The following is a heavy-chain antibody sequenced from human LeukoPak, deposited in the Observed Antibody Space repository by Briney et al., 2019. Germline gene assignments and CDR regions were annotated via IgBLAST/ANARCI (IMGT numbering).Heavy chain of an antibody. CDR3: ARYCSSTSCSPYWAFDI. J-gene: IGHJ3*02. CDR1: GGSISSGDYY. CDR2: IYYSGST. D-gene: IGHD2-2*01. Sequence: SQTLSLTCTVSGGSISSGDYYWSWIRQPPGKGLEWIGYIYYSGSTYYNPSLKSRVTISVDTSKNQFSLKLSSVTAADTAVYYCARYCSSTSCSPYWAFDIWGQGTMVTVSS. V-gene: IGHV4-30-4*08.